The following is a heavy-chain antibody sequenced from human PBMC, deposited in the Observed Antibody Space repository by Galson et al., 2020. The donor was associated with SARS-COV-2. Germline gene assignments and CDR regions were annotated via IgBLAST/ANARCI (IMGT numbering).Heavy chain of an antibody. CDR2: IYHSGST. CDR3: ARERGYYDSSGPDYYYYGMDV. D-gene: IGHD3-22*01. V-gene: IGHV4-4*02. Sequence: SETLSLTCAVSGGSISSSNWWSWVRQPPGKELEWIGEIYHSGSTNYNPSLKSRVTISVDKSKNQFSLKLSSVTAADTAVYYCARERGYYDSSGPDYYYYGMDVWGQGTTVTVSS. CDR1: GGSISSSNW. J-gene: IGHJ6*02.